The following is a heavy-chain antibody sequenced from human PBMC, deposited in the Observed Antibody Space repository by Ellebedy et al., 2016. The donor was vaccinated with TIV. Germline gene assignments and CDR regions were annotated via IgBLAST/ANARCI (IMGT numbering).Heavy chain of an antibody. CDR1: GGSLSSSSYY. V-gene: IGHV4-39*01. CDR3: ARWFGELLYVRWFDP. Sequence: SETLSLTCIVSGGSLSSSSYYWGWIRQPPGKGLEWIGSIYYTGSTDYNPSLKSRVAISADTSKNQFSLRLSSVTAADTAVYYCARWFGELLYVRWFDPWGQGTLVTVSS. D-gene: IGHD3-10*01. J-gene: IGHJ5*02. CDR2: IYYTGST.